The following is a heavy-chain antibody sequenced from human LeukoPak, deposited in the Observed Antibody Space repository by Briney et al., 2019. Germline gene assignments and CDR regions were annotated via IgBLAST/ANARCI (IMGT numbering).Heavy chain of an antibody. D-gene: IGHD3-9*01. J-gene: IGHJ4*02. Sequence: PGGSLRLSCAASGFTFSGYAMSWVRQAPGKGLEWVSAISGSGSDTFYADSVKGRFTISRDNSKNTLSVQMNSLRAEDTAVYYCAKALTGWGAYDYWGQGTLVTVSS. CDR1: GFTFSGYA. CDR2: ISGSGSDT. V-gene: IGHV3-23*01. CDR3: AKALTGWGAYDY.